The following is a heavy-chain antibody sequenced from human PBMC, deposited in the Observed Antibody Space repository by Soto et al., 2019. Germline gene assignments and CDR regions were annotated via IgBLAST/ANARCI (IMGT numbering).Heavy chain of an antibody. CDR1: GFTFSSYS. Sequence: GGSLRLSCGGSGFTFSSYSMNWVRQAPGKGLEWVSSISSSSSYIYYADSVKGRFTISRDNAKNSLYLQMNSLRSEDTAVYYCARSQGGSSSLDIYYYYYYGMDVWGQGTTVTVSS. D-gene: IGHD2-15*01. J-gene: IGHJ6*02. CDR2: ISSSSSYI. CDR3: ARSQGGSSSLDIYYYYYYGMDV. V-gene: IGHV3-21*04.